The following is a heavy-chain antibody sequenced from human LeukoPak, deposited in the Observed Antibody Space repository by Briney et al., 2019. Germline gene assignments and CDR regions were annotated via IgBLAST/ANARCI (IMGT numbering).Heavy chain of an antibody. J-gene: IGHJ4*02. CDR3: ARGLTLRF. CDR2: IYSGGST. V-gene: IGHV3-53*01. D-gene: IGHD3-16*01. CDR1: GFSFNSYV. Sequence: GGSLRLSCAASGFSFNSYVMTWVRQAPGKGLEWVSVIYSGGSTYYADSVKGRFTIPRDNSKNTLYLQMNSLRAEDTAVYYCARGLTLRFWGQGTLVTVSS.